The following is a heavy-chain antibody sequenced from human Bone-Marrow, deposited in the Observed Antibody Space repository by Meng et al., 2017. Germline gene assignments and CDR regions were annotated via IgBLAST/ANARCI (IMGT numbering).Heavy chain of an antibody. Sequence: SVKVSCKASGGTFSSYAISWVRQAPGQGLEWMGGIIPIFGTANYAQKFQGRVTITTDDYTSTAYMELSSLRSEDTAVYYCAAQTKVVKEYYFDYWGQGTLVTVSS. CDR2: IIPIFGTA. V-gene: IGHV1-69*05. CDR1: GGTFSSYA. D-gene: IGHD4-23*01. CDR3: AAQTKVVKEYYFDY. J-gene: IGHJ4*02.